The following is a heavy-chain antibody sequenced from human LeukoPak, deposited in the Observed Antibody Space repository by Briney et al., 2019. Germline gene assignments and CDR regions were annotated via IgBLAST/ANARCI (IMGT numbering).Heavy chain of an antibody. V-gene: IGHV1-69*05. Sequence: SVKVSCKASGGTFSSYAISWVRQAPGQGLEWMGRIIPIFGTANYAQKFKGRVTITTDESTSTAYMELSSLRSEDTAVYYCASVPLAYCGGDWGCWFDPWGQGTLVTVSS. CDR2: IIPIFGTA. CDR1: GGTFSSYA. J-gene: IGHJ5*02. D-gene: IGHD2-21*02. CDR3: ASVPLAYCGGDWGCWFDP.